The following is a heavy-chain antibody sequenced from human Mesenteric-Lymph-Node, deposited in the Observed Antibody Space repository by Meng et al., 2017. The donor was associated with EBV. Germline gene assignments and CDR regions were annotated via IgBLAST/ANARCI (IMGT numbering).Heavy chain of an antibody. D-gene: IGHD6-19*01. CDR3: ASLSEYSSGSTS. Sequence: QLQLVQSGAEVKKPGSSMMVSCKATGGTFSDYTISWVRQAPGQGLEWMAGITPIFGTTNYAQNFQDRVTLSADTSTTTLSMELISLRSDDTAVYYCASLSEYSSGSTSWGQGTLVTVYS. V-gene: IGHV1-69*06. CDR2: ITPIFGTT. CDR1: GGTFSDYT. J-gene: IGHJ5*02.